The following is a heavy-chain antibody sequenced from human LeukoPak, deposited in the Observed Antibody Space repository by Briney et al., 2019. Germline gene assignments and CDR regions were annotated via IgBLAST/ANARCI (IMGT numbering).Heavy chain of an antibody. D-gene: IGHD3-22*01. J-gene: IGHJ5*02. CDR3: ARDSGYYYSPFDP. CDR2: MHISGST. Sequence: SETLSLTCTVSGGSISSYYWSWIRQPAGKGLEWIGRMHISGSTNYNPSLRSRVTMSLDTSKNQFSLLLNSVTAADTAVYYCARDSGYYYSPFDPWGQGTLVTVSS. CDR1: GGSISSYY. V-gene: IGHV4-4*07.